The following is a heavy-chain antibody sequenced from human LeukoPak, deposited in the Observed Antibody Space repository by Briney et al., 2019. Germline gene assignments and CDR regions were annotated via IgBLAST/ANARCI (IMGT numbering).Heavy chain of an antibody. CDR1: GYTFTDYY. CDR2: INPNSGGT. V-gene: IGHV1-2*02. D-gene: IGHD3-10*01. CDR3: ARSPKTITMVRGVVGRYFDY. Sequence: GASVKVSCKASGYTFTDYYIHWVRQAPGQGLEWMGWINPNSGGTNYAQRFQGRVTMTRDTSTSTLYMELSRLRSDDTALYYCARSPKTITMVRGVVGRYFDYWGQGTLVTVSS. J-gene: IGHJ4*02.